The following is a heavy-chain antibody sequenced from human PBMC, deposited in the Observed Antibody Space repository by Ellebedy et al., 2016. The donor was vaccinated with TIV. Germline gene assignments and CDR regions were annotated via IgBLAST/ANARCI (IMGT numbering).Heavy chain of an antibody. Sequence: PGGSLRLSCAGSGFTFSTYGMHRVRQAPGKGLEWVAVLWYDGSREYYADSVKGRFTVSRDNSKNTLYLQMNSLRTEDTAVYYCATERSGYDFDYWGQGTLVTVSA. CDR3: ATERSGYDFDY. CDR2: LWYDGSRE. CDR1: GFTFSTYG. V-gene: IGHV3-33*08. D-gene: IGHD5-12*01. J-gene: IGHJ4*02.